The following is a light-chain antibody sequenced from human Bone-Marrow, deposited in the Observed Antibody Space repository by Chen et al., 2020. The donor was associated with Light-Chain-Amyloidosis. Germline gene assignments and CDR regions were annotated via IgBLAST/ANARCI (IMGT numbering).Light chain of an antibody. V-gene: IGLV3-21*02. CDR2: DAS. J-gene: IGLJ3*02. CDR3: QVWDRSSDRPV. Sequence: SYVLTQPSSVSVAPGQTATIACGGNNIGATSVHWYQQTPGQAPLLVVYDASDRPSGIPERLSGSNSGNTATLTISRVEAGDEDDYYCQVWDRSSDRPVFGGGTKLTVL. CDR1: NIGATS.